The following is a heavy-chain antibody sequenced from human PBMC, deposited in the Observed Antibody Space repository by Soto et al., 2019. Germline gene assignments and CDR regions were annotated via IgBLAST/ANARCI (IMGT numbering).Heavy chain of an antibody. D-gene: IGHD2-2*01. J-gene: IGHJ4*02. V-gene: IGHV4-31*03. Sequence: QVQLQESGPGLVKPSQTLSLTCTVSGGSITSSGYYWSWIRQHPGEGLEWIGFTSNSGSTSYNPSLKSRVTISVDTSSIPFSLNRKSVTAADTAVYYCARGGVSTKVDYWGQGTLVTVSP. CDR3: ARGGVSTKVDY. CDR2: TSNSGST. CDR1: GGSITSSGYY.